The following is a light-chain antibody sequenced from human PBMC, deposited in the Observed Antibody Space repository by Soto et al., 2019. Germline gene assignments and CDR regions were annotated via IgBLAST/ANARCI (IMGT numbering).Light chain of an antibody. CDR1: QSVRND. J-gene: IGKJ4*01. Sequence: EIVLTQSPATLSLSPGERATLCCRASQSVRNDLVWYHQKPGQAPRVLIYSASNRATGIPARFSGSGSGTDFTLTISSLEPEDFAVYYCQQRTNWPPTFGGGTKVEMK. CDR2: SAS. CDR3: QQRTNWPPT. V-gene: IGKV3-11*01.